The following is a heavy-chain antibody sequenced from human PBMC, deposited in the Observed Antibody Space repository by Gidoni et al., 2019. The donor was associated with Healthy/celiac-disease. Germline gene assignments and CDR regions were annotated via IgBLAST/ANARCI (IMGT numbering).Heavy chain of an antibody. CDR1: GCSISSSSDY. Sequence: QLQLPESGPGLVKPSETLSLTCTVSGCSISSSSDYWGWLRQPPGKGLEWIGSIYYSGSTYYNPSLKGRVTISVDTSKNQFSLKLSSVTAADTAVYYCARLVPVSGYYSGGFDYWGQGTLVTVSS. V-gene: IGHV4-39*01. CDR3: ARLVPVSGYYSGGFDY. D-gene: IGHD3-22*01. CDR2: IYYSGST. J-gene: IGHJ4*02.